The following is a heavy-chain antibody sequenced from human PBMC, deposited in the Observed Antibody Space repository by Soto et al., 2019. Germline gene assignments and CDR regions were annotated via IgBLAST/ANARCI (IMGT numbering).Heavy chain of an antibody. D-gene: IGHD3-22*01. CDR2: INHSGST. Sequence: PSETLSLTCAVYGGSFSGYYWSWIRQPPGKGLEWIGEINHSGSTYYNPSLKSRVTISVDTSKNQFSLKLSSVTAADTAVYYCARDAREYYYDSSGYYPFNYFDYWGQGTLVTVSS. V-gene: IGHV4-34*09. CDR3: ARDAREYYYDSSGYYPFNYFDY. CDR1: GGSFSGYY. J-gene: IGHJ4*02.